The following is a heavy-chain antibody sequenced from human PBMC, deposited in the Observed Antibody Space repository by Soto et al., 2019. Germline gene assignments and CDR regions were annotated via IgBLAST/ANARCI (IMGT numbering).Heavy chain of an antibody. D-gene: IGHD3-16*01. CDR3: VTQLLSDLVN. CDR1: GFTFSSYA. Sequence: GRSLRLSXAASGFTFSSYAMSWVRQAPGKGLEWVSAISGSGASTYYADSVKGRFTISSDNSKNTLDLQIINLSAEDTAAYYCVTQLLSDLVNWGQGTLVTVSS. V-gene: IGHV3-23*01. J-gene: IGHJ4*02. CDR2: ISGSGAST.